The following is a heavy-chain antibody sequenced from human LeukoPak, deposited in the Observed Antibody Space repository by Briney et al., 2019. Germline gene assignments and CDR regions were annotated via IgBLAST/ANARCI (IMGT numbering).Heavy chain of an antibody. CDR3: ARDKGLGRHHLSAFDY. CDR1: GGSISSGGYY. J-gene: IGHJ4*02. CDR2: IYYSGST. Sequence: SESLSLTCTVSGGSISSGGYYWSWIRQHPGKGLEWIGSIYYSGSTYYNPSLKSRVTISVDTSKNQFSLKLSSVTAADTAVYYCARDKGLGRHHLSAFDYWGQGTLVTSST. D-gene: IGHD7-27*01. V-gene: IGHV4-31*03.